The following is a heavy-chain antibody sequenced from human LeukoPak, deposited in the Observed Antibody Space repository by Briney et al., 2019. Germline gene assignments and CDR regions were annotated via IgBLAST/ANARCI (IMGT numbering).Heavy chain of an antibody. Sequence: ASVKVSCKASGYTFTSYAMHWVRQAPGQRLEWMGWINAGNGNTKYSQKFQGRVTITRDTSASTAYMELSSLRSEDTAVYYCARVGYSSSWIPLMDFDYWGQGTLVTVSS. CDR1: GYTFTSYA. D-gene: IGHD6-13*01. J-gene: IGHJ4*02. CDR3: ARVGYSSSWIPLMDFDY. V-gene: IGHV1-3*01. CDR2: INAGNGNT.